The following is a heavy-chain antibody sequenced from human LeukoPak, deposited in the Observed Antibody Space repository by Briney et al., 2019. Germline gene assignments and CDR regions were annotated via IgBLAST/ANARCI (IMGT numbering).Heavy chain of an antibody. D-gene: IGHD3-10*01. CDR2: IFYSGST. Sequence: PSETLSLTYTVSGGSISSGSYYWSWIRQSPGKGLEWIGNIFYSGSTYYNPSLKSRVTISVDTSRNQFSLKLSSVTAADTAVYYCARNYYGSGSTSRVGLYYYYYYMDVWGKGTTVTISS. CDR1: GGSISSGSYY. CDR3: ARNYYGSGSTSRVGLYYYYYYMDV. V-gene: IGHV4-61*01. J-gene: IGHJ6*03.